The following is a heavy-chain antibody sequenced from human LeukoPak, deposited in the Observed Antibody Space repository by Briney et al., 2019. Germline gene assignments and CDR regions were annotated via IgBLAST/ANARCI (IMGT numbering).Heavy chain of an antibody. D-gene: IGHD5-24*01. J-gene: IGHJ4*02. Sequence: GRSLRLSCAASGFTFSSYGMHWVRQAPGKGLEWVAVIWYDGSNKYYADSVKGRFTISRDNSKNTLYLQMNSLRADDTAVYYCARGARDAYFDYWGQGTLVTGSS. CDR2: IWYDGSNK. V-gene: IGHV3-33*01. CDR3: ARGARDAYFDY. CDR1: GFTFSSYG.